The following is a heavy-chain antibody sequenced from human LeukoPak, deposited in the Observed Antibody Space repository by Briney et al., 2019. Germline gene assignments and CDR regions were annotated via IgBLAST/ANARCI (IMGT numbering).Heavy chain of an antibody. V-gene: IGHV3-7*03. J-gene: IGHJ3*02. CDR1: GFTFSTYW. Sequence: GGSLRLSCVASGFTFSTYWMSWVRQAPGKGLEWVANINQDESVKYYVDSVKGRFTISRDNAKNSLYLEMNSLRPEDTALYYCAKLKHGGNFYNGEAFDIWGQGTMVTVSS. D-gene: IGHD2-21*01. CDR3: AKLKHGGNFYNGEAFDI. CDR2: INQDESVK.